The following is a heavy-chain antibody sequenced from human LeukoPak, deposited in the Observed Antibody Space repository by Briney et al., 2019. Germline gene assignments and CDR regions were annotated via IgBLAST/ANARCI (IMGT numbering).Heavy chain of an antibody. V-gene: IGHV4-59*01. J-gene: IGHJ4*02. D-gene: IGHD3-10*01. CDR3: ARVGSFVGQPNV. Sequence: SETLSLTCTVSGGSISSYYWSWVRQPPGKGLEWIGYIYYSGSTNYNPSLKSRVTISVDTSKNQFSLKLSSVTAADTAVYYCARVGSFVGQPNVWGQGTLVTVSS. CDR2: IYYSGST. CDR1: GGSISSYY.